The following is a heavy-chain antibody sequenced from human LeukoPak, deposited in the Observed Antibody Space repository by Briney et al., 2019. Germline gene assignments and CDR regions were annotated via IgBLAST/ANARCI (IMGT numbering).Heavy chain of an antibody. J-gene: IGHJ3*02. D-gene: IGHD6-19*01. CDR2: INHSGST. CDR1: GGSFSGYY. V-gene: IGHV4-34*01. Sequence: PSETLSLTCAVYGGSFSGYYWSWIRQPPGKGLEWIGEINHSGSTNYNPSLKSRVTISVDTSKNQFSLKLSSVTGADTAVYYCARDLPSGQWLDAFDIWGQGTMVTVSS. CDR3: ARDLPSGQWLDAFDI.